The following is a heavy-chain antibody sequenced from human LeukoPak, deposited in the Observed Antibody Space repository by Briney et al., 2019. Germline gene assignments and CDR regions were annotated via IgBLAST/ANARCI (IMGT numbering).Heavy chain of an antibody. CDR3: AKEAYDSRGYRYFDY. Sequence: GGSLRLSCAASGFTFSSYGMHWVRQAAGKGPEWVAVISYDGSNQYYADSVKGRLTVSRDNSKNTVYLQMNSLRPEDTALYHCAKEAYDSRGYRYFDYWGQGTLVTVSS. D-gene: IGHD3-22*01. V-gene: IGHV3-30*18. CDR2: ISYDGSNQ. CDR1: GFTFSSYG. J-gene: IGHJ4*02.